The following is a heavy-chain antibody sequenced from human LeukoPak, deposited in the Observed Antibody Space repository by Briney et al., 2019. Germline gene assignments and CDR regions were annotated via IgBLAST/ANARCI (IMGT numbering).Heavy chain of an antibody. CDR1: GFTISNYW. D-gene: IGHD3-16*01. J-gene: IGHJ5*02. Sequence: GGSLRLSCAASGFTISNYWMTWVRQAPGKGLEWVANIKQDASERTYVDSVKGRFTISGDNAKNSIFLQRNSLRVEDMATYYCVRDGGIDWYDPWGKATLVSVSS. CDR2: IKQDASER. V-gene: IGHV3-7*01. CDR3: VRDGGIDWYDP.